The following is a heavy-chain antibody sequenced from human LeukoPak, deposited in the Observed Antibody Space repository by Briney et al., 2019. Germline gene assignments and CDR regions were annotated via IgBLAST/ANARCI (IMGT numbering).Heavy chain of an antibody. J-gene: IGHJ3*02. CDR2: ISSGRSTI. V-gene: IGHV3-48*02. Sequence: GGSLRLSCAASGFTVSSNYMSWVRQAPGKGLEWVSYISSGRSTIYYADSVNGRFTISRDNAKNSLCLQMNSLTDEDTAVYYCARENVVVLTAIRDAFDIWGQGTMVTVSS. D-gene: IGHD2-21*02. CDR1: GFTVSSNY. CDR3: ARENVVVLTAIRDAFDI.